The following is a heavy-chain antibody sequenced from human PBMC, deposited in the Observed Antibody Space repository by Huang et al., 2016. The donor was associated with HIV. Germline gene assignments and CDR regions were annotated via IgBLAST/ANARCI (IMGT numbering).Heavy chain of an antibody. D-gene: IGHD2-21*02. V-gene: IGHV4-39*01. CDR2: IYYSGDP. J-gene: IGHJ6*02. CDR3: SRQDEKGYCAGDCSNHYYFGLDV. Sequence: QLQLQESGPGLVKPSETMSLTCTVSGVSISNSRYYWGWIRQPPGKGLEYIGSIYYSGDPYYNPYLKSRSTMSIDSSKNQFSLKLISVTAADTAVYYCSRQDEKGYCAGDCSNHYYFGLDVWGHGTTVTVS. CDR1: GVSISNSRYY.